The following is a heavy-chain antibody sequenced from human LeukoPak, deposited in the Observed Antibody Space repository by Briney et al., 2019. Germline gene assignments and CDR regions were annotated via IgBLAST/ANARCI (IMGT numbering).Heavy chain of an antibody. CDR3: AKGGIPAAGMYYFEY. CDR1: GFTFSSYA. J-gene: IGHJ4*02. CDR2: ISYDGSNK. D-gene: IGHD6-13*01. V-gene: IGHV3-30*18. Sequence: GGSLRLSCAASGFTFSSYAMHWVRQAPGKGLEWVAVISYDGSNKYYADSVKGRFTISRDNSKNTLYLQMNSLRAEDTAVYYCAKGGIPAAGMYYFEYWGQGTLVTVSS.